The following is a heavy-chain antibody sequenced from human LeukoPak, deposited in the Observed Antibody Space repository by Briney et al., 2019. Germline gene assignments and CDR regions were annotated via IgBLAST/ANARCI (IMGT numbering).Heavy chain of an antibody. CDR2: IRYDGSNK. V-gene: IGHV3-30*02. D-gene: IGHD3-10*01. CDR1: GFTFSSYG. Sequence: SGGSLRLSCAASGFTFSSYGMHWVRQAPGKGLEWVAFIRYDGSNKYYADSVKGRFTISRDNSKNTLYLQMNSLRAEDTAVYYCVRERYRGSDYWGQGTLVTVSS. CDR3: VRERYRGSDY. J-gene: IGHJ4*02.